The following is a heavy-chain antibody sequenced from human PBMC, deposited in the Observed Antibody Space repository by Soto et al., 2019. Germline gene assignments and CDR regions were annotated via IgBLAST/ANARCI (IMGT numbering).Heavy chain of an antibody. CDR2: VSTYNGDR. CDR1: GYTLSSFG. J-gene: IGHJ4*02. D-gene: IGHD2-2*01. Sequence: ASVKVSCKASGYTLSSFGISWVRQAPGQGLEWMGWVSTYNGDRKYAQTFQGRVTMTTDTSTSTAYMELRSLTSDDTAVYYCAREYCPGISCYGTDYWGQGTLVTVSS. V-gene: IGHV1-18*01. CDR3: AREYCPGISCYGTDY.